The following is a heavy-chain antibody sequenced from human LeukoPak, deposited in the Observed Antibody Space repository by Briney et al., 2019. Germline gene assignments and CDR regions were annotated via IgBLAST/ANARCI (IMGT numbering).Heavy chain of an antibody. V-gene: IGHV4-34*01. CDR2: INHSGST. CDR1: GFTFSSYA. J-gene: IGHJ4*02. Sequence: PGGSLRLSCAASGFTFSSYAMSWIRQPPGKGLEWIGEINHSGSTNYNPSLKSRVTISVDTSKNQFSLNLRSVTAADTAVYYCARGRYSFAYWGQGTLVTVSS. CDR3: ARGRYSFAY. D-gene: IGHD5-18*01.